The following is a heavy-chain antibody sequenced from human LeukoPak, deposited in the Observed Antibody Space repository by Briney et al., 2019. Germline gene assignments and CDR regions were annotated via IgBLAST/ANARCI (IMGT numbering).Heavy chain of an antibody. CDR1: GFTFSNAW. CDR2: IKSKTDGGTT. V-gene: IGHV3-15*01. CDR3: TTDDWLGAFRTRDAFDI. J-gene: IGHJ3*02. D-gene: IGHD3-9*01. Sequence: AGGSLRLSCAASGFTFSNAWMSWVRQAPGKGLEWVGRIKSKTDGGTTDYAAPVKGRFTTSRDDSKNTLYLQMNSLKTEDTAVYYCTTDDWLGAFRTRDAFDIWGQGTMVTVSS.